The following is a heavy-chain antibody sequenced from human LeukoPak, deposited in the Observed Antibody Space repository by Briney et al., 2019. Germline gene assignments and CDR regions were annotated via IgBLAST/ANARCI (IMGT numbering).Heavy chain of an antibody. CDR3: ARDLYDSSGYYYRFDY. CDR2: ISSSGSTI. CDR1: GFTFSSYE. Sequence: GGSLRLSCAASGFTFSSYEMNWVRQAPGKGLEWVSYISSSGSTIYYADSVKGRFTISRENAKNSLYLQMNSLRAEDTAVYYCARDLYDSSGYYYRFDYWGQGTLVTVSS. V-gene: IGHV3-48*03. D-gene: IGHD3-22*01. J-gene: IGHJ4*02.